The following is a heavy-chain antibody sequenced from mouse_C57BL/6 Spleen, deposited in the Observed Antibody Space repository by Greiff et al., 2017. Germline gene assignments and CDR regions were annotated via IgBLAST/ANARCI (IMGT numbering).Heavy chain of an antibody. D-gene: IGHD3-2*02. CDR2: ISSGSSTI. Sequence: DVHLVESGGGLVKPGGSLKLSCAASGFTFSDYGMHWVRQAPEKGLEWVAYISSGSSTIYYADTVKGRFTISRDNAKNTLFLQMTSLRSEDTAMYYCERNQSRLEGYAMDYWGQGTSVTVSS. CDR3: ERNQSRLEGYAMDY. J-gene: IGHJ4*01. V-gene: IGHV5-17*01. CDR1: GFTFSDYG.